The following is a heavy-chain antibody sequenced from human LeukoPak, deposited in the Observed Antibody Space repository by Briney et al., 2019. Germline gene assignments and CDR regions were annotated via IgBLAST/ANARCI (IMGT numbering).Heavy chain of an antibody. V-gene: IGHV3-9*01. D-gene: IGHD3-10*01. CDR2: ITWNGGTI. Sequence: NPGGSLRLSCAASGFSFDDFAMHWVRQAPGKGLEWVSGITWNGGTIDYADSVKGRFTISRDDAKNSLYLQMNSLRAEDTALYYCATRYASGPIADYWGQGTLVTVSS. CDR1: GFSFDDFA. J-gene: IGHJ4*02. CDR3: ATRYASGPIADY.